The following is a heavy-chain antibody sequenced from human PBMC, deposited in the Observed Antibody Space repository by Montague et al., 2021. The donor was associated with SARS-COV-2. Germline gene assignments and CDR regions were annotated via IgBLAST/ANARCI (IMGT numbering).Heavy chain of an antibody. V-gene: IGHV4-34*01. J-gene: IGHJ6*02. Sequence: SETLSLTCAVSGGSFSGYYWCWICQPQGQGLGWKGEINHSGSTNYNPSLTSRVTISVDTSKNQFSLELSSVTAADTAVYYCAGGAVVVPAATEDYYYYYGVDVWGQGTTVTVSS. CDR2: INHSGST. CDR3: AGGAVVVPAATEDYYYYYGVDV. CDR1: GGSFSGYY. D-gene: IGHD2-2*01.